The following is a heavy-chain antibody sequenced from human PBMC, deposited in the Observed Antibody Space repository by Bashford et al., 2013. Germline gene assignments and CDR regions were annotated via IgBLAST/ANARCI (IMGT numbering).Heavy chain of an antibody. CDR3: ARGRDSAFDS. CDR2: TYYRSKWDT. J-gene: IGHJ4*02. V-gene: IGHV6-1*01. Sequence: IRQSPTRGLEWLGRTYYRSKWDTDYAASVKGRITITPDTSKNHFSLQLNSVTAEDTAVYHCARGRDSAFDSWGQGTLVTVSS. D-gene: IGHD2-21*01.